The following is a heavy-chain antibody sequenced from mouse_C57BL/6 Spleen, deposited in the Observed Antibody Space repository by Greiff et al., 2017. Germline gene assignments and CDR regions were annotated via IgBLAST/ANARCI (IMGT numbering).Heavy chain of an antibody. CDR2: IDPSDSYT. J-gene: IGHJ1*03. CDR1: GYTFTSYW. Sequence: QVQLQQSGAELVMPGASVKLSCKASGYTFTSYWMHWVKQRPGQGLEWIGEIDPSDSYTNYNQKFKGKSTLTVDKSSSTAYMQLSSLTSEDSAVYYCARLGQLLRGYFDVWGTGTTVTVSS. CDR3: ARLGQLLRGYFDV. V-gene: IGHV1-69*01. D-gene: IGHD1-1*01.